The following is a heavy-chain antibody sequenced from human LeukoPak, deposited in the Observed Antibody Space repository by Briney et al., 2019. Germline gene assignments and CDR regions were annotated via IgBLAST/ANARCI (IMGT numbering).Heavy chain of an antibody. V-gene: IGHV3-74*01. CDR1: GFTFSSYW. D-gene: IGHD6-19*01. CDR3: AKDMDSSGWYDKGGFDY. CDR2: INSDGSST. J-gene: IGHJ4*02. Sequence: GRSLRLSCAASGFTFSSYWMHWVRQAPGKGLVWVSRINSDGSSTSYADSVKGRFTISRDNSKNTVYLQMDSLRGEDTALYYCAKDMDSSGWYDKGGFDYWGQGTLVTVSS.